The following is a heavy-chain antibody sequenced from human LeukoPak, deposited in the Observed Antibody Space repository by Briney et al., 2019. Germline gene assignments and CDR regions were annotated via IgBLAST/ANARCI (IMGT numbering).Heavy chain of an antibody. CDR1: GFTFSSYG. V-gene: IGHV3-30*18. Sequence: PGRSLRLSCAASGFTFSSYGMHWVRQAPGKGLEWVAVISYDGSNKYYADSAKGRFTISRDNSKNTLYLQMNSLRAEDTAVYYCAKDHSAASFDYWGQGTLVTVSS. J-gene: IGHJ4*02. D-gene: IGHD2-15*01. CDR3: AKDHSAASFDY. CDR2: ISYDGSNK.